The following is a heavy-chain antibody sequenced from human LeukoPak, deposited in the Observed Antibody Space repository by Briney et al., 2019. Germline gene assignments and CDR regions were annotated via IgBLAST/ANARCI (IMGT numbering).Heavy chain of an antibody. Sequence: PGRSLRLSCAASGFTFSNYAMHWVRQAPGKGLEWVAVISYDGSNKYYADSVKGRFTISRDNSKNTLYLQMNSLRAEDTAVYYCARGGTYDSSGYPDYWGQGTLVTVSS. CDR3: ARGGTYDSSGYPDY. J-gene: IGHJ4*02. D-gene: IGHD3-22*01. V-gene: IGHV3-30-3*01. CDR1: GFTFSNYA. CDR2: ISYDGSNK.